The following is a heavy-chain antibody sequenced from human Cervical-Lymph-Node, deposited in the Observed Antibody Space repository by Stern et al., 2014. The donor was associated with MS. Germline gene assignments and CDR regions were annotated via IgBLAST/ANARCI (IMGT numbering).Heavy chain of an antibody. CDR3: ATDSDYMTGYQGYFDY. D-gene: IGHD3-9*01. Sequence: QVQLVESGAEVKKPGSSVKVSCKASGGTFSIYTFGWVRQAPGQGLEWMGRIIPILGRVNYAQKFQGRITITADKPTNTAYMEMNTLRSEDTAVYYCATDSDYMTGYQGYFDYWGQGTRVTVSS. CDR1: GGTFSIYT. J-gene: IGHJ4*02. V-gene: IGHV1-69*09. CDR2: IIPILGRV.